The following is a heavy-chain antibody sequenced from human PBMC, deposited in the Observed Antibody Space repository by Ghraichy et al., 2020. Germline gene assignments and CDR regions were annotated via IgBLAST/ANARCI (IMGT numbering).Heavy chain of an antibody. CDR1: GFTFSSYA. Sequence: LSLTCAASGFTFSSYAMSWVRQAPGKGLEWVSAISGSGGSTYYADSVKGRFTISRDNSKNTLYLQMNSLRAEDTAVYYCAKDWGYYDSSGYVPAGDAFDIWGQGTIVTVSS. V-gene: IGHV3-23*01. CDR2: ISGSGGST. CDR3: AKDWGYYDSSGYVPAGDAFDI. J-gene: IGHJ3*02. D-gene: IGHD3-22*01.